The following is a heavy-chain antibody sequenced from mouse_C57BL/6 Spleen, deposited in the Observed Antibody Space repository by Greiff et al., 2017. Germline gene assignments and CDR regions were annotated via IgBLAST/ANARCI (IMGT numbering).Heavy chain of an antibody. CDR3: ARRDYGSRDYAMDY. D-gene: IGHD1-1*01. J-gene: IGHJ4*01. Sequence: EVQGVESGGGLVKPGGSLKLSCAASGFTFSSYTMSWVRQTPEKRLEWVATISGGGGNTYYPDSVKGRFTISRDNAKNTLYLQMSSLRSEDTALYYCARRDYGSRDYAMDYWGQGTSVTVSS. V-gene: IGHV5-9*01. CDR2: ISGGGGNT. CDR1: GFTFSSYT.